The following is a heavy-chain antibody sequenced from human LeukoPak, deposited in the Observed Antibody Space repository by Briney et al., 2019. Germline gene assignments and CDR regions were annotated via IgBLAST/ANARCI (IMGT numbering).Heavy chain of an antibody. CDR1: GGSFSDYY. D-gene: IGHD6-13*01. J-gene: IGHJ4*02. CDR2: IYHNGST. Sequence: SETLSLTCAVYGGSFSDYYWSWVRQPPGKGLEWIGEIYHNGSTNYNPSLKSRVTISVDTSKNQFSLKLSSVTAADTAVYYCASSGSFRQQLIKWGQGTLVTVSS. V-gene: IGHV4-34*01. CDR3: ASSGSFRQQLIK.